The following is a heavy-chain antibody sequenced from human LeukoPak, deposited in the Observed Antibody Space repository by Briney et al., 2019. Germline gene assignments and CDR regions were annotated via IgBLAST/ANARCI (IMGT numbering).Heavy chain of an antibody. CDR2: ISGSGGST. D-gene: IGHD1-26*01. CDR3: AKAPVTSCRGAFCHQFDY. Sequence: GGSLRLSCAASGFTFSSYGMSWVRQAPGKGLEWVSAISGSGGSTYYADSVKGRFTISRDTSKNTVYLQMNSLRVEDAGVYYCAKAPVTSCRGAFCHQFDYWGHGTLVTVSS. CDR1: GFTFSSYG. J-gene: IGHJ4*01. V-gene: IGHV3-23*01.